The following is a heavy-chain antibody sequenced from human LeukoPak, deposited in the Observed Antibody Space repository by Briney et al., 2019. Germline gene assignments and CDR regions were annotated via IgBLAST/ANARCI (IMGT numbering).Heavy chain of an antibody. CDR3: ARFPRGTHPPYYCQN. CDR1: GGSMNNYY. J-gene: IGHJ1*01. D-gene: IGHD1-1*01. Sequence: KPSETLSLTCTVSGGSMNNYYWSWIRQPPGKGMEYIGSIGYRGSTKYSPSLKSRVTLSVDTSKKHFSLKLTSLTASDPPVDFFARFPRGTHPPYYCQNWGQGTLVTVSS. CDR2: IGYRGST. V-gene: IGHV4-59*08.